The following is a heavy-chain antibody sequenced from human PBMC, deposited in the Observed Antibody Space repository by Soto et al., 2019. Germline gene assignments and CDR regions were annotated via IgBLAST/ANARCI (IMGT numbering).Heavy chain of an antibody. D-gene: IGHD3-10*01. J-gene: IGHJ4*02. Sequence: ASVKVSCKVSGYTLTELSMHWVRQAPGKGLEWMGGFDPEDGETIYAQKFQGRVTMTEDTSTDTAYVELSSLRSEDTAVYYCGTGITVVRGVIDYWGQGTLVTVSS. CDR3: GTGITVVRGVIDY. CDR2: FDPEDGET. V-gene: IGHV1-24*01. CDR1: GYTLTELS.